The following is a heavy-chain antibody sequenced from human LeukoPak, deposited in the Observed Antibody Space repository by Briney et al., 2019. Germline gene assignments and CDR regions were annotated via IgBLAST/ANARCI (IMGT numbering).Heavy chain of an antibody. Sequence: SGPTLVKPTQTLTLTCTVSGFSLSTDGVGVSWIRQPPGKALEWLALIYWDDDKRYSPSLKSRLTITKDTSKNQVVLTMTNMDPVDTATYYCAHRIPVRGVSHAFDYWGRGTLVTVSS. D-gene: IGHD3-10*01. CDR3: AHRIPVRGVSHAFDY. CDR2: IYWDDDK. V-gene: IGHV2-5*02. J-gene: IGHJ4*02. CDR1: GFSLSTDGVG.